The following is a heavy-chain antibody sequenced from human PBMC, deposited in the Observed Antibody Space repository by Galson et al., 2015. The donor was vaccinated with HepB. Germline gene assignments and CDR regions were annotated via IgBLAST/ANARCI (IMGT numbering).Heavy chain of an antibody. D-gene: IGHD2-21*02. V-gene: IGHV3-53*01. CDR2: IYSGGGT. J-gene: IGHJ4*02. Sequence: SLRLSCAASGFTFSSYAMHWVRQAPGKGLEGVSVIYSGGGTYYTDSVKGRFIISRDNSKNTLYLQMNSLRAEDTAVYYCARGGPYCGGDCYNDYWGQGTLVTVSS. CDR3: ARGGPYCGGDCYNDY. CDR1: GFTFSSYA.